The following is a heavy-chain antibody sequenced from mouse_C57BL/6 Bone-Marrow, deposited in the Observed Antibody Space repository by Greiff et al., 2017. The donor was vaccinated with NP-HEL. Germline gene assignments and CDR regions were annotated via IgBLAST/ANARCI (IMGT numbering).Heavy chain of an antibody. Sequence: QVQLKESGPGLVQPSQSLSITCTVSGFSLTSYGVHWVRQSPGKGLEWLGVIWRGGSTDYNAAFMSRLSITKDNSKSQVFFKMNSLQADDTAIYYCAKNGGSSPYYYAMDYWGQGTSVTVSS. J-gene: IGHJ4*01. CDR1: GFSLTSYG. CDR2: IWRGGST. CDR3: AKNGGSSPYYYAMDY. V-gene: IGHV2-5*01. D-gene: IGHD1-1*01.